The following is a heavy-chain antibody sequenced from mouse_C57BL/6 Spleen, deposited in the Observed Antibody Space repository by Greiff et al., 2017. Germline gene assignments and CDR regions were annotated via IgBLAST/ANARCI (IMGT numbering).Heavy chain of an antibody. D-gene: IGHD2-4*01. Sequence: ESGPGLVKPSQSLSLTCSVTGYSITSGYYWNWIRQFPGNKLEWMGYISYDGSNKYNQSLKNRISITRDPSKNQFFLKLKSVTTEATASYFCASWRDYDWSAWFAYWGQGTLVTVSA. CDR2: ISYDGSN. CDR1: GYSITSGYY. V-gene: IGHV3-6*01. J-gene: IGHJ3*01. CDR3: ASWRDYDWSAWFAY.